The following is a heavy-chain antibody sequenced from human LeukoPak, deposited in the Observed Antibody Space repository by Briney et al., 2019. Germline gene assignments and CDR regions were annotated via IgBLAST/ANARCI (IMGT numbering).Heavy chain of an antibody. CDR1: GFPFSDYG. V-gene: IGHV3-30*18. D-gene: IGHD3-9*01. J-gene: IGHJ6*02. CDR2: ISYDGTHI. Sequence: GRSLRLSCAASGFPFSDYGMHWVRQAPGKGLEWVALISYDGTHIYYADFVKGRFTISRDNSKNTLYLQMNSLRPEDTAVYYCAKDLFRYFDWLLSYFYGMDVWGQGTTVTVSS. CDR3: AKDLFRYFDWLLSYFYGMDV.